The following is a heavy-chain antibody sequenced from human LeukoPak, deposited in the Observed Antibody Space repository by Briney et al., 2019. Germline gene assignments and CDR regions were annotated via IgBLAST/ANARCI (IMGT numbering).Heavy chain of an antibody. D-gene: IGHD6-13*01. Sequence: SETLSLTCTVSGGSISSGGYYWSWIRQHPGKGLEWIGYIYYSGSTNYNPSLKSRVTISVDTSKNQFSLKLSSVTAADTAVYYWARQRGYSSSGLNYWGQGTLVTVSS. CDR1: GGSISSGGYY. CDR2: IYYSGST. J-gene: IGHJ4*02. V-gene: IGHV4-61*08. CDR3: ARQRGYSSSGLNY.